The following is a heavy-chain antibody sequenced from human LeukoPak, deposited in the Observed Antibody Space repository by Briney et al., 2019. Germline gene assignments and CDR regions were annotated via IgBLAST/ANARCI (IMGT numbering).Heavy chain of an antibody. CDR1: GGTFSSYA. V-gene: IGHV1-69*13. CDR3: ATPSCSSTSCYTGWFDP. D-gene: IGHD2-2*02. J-gene: IGHJ5*02. CDR2: IIPIFGTA. Sequence: ASVKVSCKASGGTFSSYAISWVRQAPGQGLEWMGGIIPIFGTANYAQKFQGRVTITADESTSTAYMELSSLRSEDTAVYYCATPSCSSTSCYTGWFDPWGQGTLVTVSS.